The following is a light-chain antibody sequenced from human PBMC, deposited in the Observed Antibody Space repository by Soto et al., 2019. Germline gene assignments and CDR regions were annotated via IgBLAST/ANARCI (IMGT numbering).Light chain of an antibody. CDR1: QSVSSSY. V-gene: IGKV3-20*01. CDR3: QQSYTTPGT. J-gene: IGKJ1*01. CDR2: GAS. Sequence: EIVMTQSPSTLSLSHGERAALSCRAGQSVSSSYLAWYQQKPGQAPRLLIYGASSRATGIPDRFSGSGSGTDFTLTISSLQSEDFATYYCQQSYTTPGTFGQGTKVDIK.